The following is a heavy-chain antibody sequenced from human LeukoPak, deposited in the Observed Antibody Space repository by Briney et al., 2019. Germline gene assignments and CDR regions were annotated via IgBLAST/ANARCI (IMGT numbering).Heavy chain of an antibody. CDR1: GFLVNTNY. D-gene: IGHD3-10*01. V-gene: IGHV3-53*01. J-gene: IGHJ5*02. CDR2: IYADGNT. CDR3: ARDPGSMVRGLSLNWFDP. Sequence: GGSLRLSCAASGFLVNTNYMTWVRQAPGRGLEWVSFIYADGNTYYADSVKGRFTISRDNAKNSLYLQMNSLRAEDTAVYYRARDPGSMVRGLSLNWFDPWGQGTLVTVSS.